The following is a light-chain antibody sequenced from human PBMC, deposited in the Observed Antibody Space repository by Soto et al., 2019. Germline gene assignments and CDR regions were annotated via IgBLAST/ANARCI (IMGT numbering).Light chain of an antibody. J-gene: IGLJ1*01. CDR2: EGT. Sequence: ALTQPASVSGSPGQSISISCTGTSSDVVTYNLVSWYQQHPGKAPTVLIYEGTKRPSGVSNRFSGSKSGNTASLTISGLQTEDEADYYCYSFAGSTTFSYVFGPGTKVTVL. CDR1: SSDVVTYNL. CDR3: YSFAGSTTFSYV. V-gene: IGLV2-23*03.